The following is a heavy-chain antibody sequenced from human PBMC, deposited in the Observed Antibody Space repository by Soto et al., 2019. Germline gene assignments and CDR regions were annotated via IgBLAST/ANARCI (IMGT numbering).Heavy chain of an antibody. J-gene: IGHJ6*02. CDR1: GFTFSSYG. CDR3: ARDSAHLYGDYLIGGMDV. CDR2: IWYDGSNK. V-gene: IGHV3-33*01. Sequence: QVQLVESGGGVVQPGRSLRLSCAASGFTFSSYGMHWVRQAPGKGLEWVAVIWYDGSNKYYADSVKGRFTISRDNSKNTLYLQMNSLRAEDTAVYYCARDSAHLYGDYLIGGMDVWGQGTTVTVSS. D-gene: IGHD4-17*01.